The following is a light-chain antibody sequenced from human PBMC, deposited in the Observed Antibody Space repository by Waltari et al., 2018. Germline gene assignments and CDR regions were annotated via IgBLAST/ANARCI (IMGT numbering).Light chain of an antibody. V-gene: IGKV1-39*01. CDR3: QQSYTMPMYT. Sequence: DIQMTQSPSSLSASVGDRVTITCRARQDISNNLNWYQQKPGKAPDLLIFAVFTLQSGVPSRFSGSGSGTEFTLTISSLQPEDSATYYCQQSYTMPMYTFGQGTKLEIK. CDR1: QDISNN. CDR2: AVF. J-gene: IGKJ2*01.